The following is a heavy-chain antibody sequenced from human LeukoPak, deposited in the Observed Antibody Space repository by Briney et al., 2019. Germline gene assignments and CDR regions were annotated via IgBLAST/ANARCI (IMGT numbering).Heavy chain of an antibody. V-gene: IGHV4-59*01. CDR2: IYYSGST. D-gene: IGHD2-15*01. Sequence: SETLSLTCTVSGGSISSYYWSWIRQPPGKGLEWIGYIYYSGSTNYNPSLKSRVTISVDTSKNQFSLKLSSVTAADTAVYYCARARGCSGGGCSNWFDPWGQGTLVTVSS. J-gene: IGHJ5*02. CDR1: GGSISSYY. CDR3: ARARGCSGGGCSNWFDP.